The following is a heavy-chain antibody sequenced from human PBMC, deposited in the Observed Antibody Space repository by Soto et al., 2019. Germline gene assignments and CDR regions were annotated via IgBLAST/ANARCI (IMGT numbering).Heavy chain of an antibody. Sequence: GSLRLSCAASGFTFSNAWMSWVRQAPGKGLEWVGRIKSKTDGGTTDYAAPVKGRFTISRDDSKNTLYLQMNSLKTEDTAVYYCTTDLISIWGYFDYWGQGTLVTVSS. J-gene: IGHJ4*02. CDR1: GFTFSNAW. CDR2: IKSKTDGGTT. CDR3: TTDLISIWGYFDY. D-gene: IGHD2-21*01. V-gene: IGHV3-15*01.